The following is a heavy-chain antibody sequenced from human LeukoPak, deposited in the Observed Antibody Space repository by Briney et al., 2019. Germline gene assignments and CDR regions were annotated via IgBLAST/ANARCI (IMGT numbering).Heavy chain of an antibody. D-gene: IGHD2-15*01. CDR1: GGSISSHY. V-gene: IGHV4-59*11. J-gene: IGHJ4*02. Sequence: PSETLSLTCTVSGGSISSHYWSWIRQPPGKGLEWIGYIYYSGSTNYNPSLKSRVTISVDTSKNQFSLKLSSVTAADTAVYYCARAVAATSKYYFDYWGQGTLVTVPS. CDR3: ARAVAATSKYYFDY. CDR2: IYYSGST.